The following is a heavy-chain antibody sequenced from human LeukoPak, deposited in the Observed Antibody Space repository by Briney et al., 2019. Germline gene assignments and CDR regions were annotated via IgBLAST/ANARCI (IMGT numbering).Heavy chain of an antibody. V-gene: IGHV4-61*02. CDR3: ARDVSGYGGRNRFDY. D-gene: IGHD3-22*01. J-gene: IGHJ4*02. Sequence: SQTLSLTCTVSGGSISSGSYYWSWIRQPAGKGLEWIGRIYTSGSTNYNPSLKSRVTISVDTSKNQFSLKLSSVTAADTAVYYCARDVSGYGGRNRFDYWGKGTL. CDR2: IYTSGST. CDR1: GGSISSGSYY.